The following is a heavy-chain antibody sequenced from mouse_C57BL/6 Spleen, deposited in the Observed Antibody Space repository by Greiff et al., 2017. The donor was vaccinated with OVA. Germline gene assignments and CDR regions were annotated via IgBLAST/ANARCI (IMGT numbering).Heavy chain of an antibody. Sequence: QVQLQQSGAELVKPGASVKISCKASGYAFSSYWMNWVKQRPGKGLEWIGQIYPGDGDTNYNGKFKGKATLTADKSSSTAYMQLSSLTSEDSAVYFCASPYYGTAWFAYWGQGTLVTVSA. D-gene: IGHD2-10*01. CDR1: GYAFSSYW. CDR2: IYPGDGDT. J-gene: IGHJ3*01. V-gene: IGHV1-80*01. CDR3: ASPYYGTAWFAY.